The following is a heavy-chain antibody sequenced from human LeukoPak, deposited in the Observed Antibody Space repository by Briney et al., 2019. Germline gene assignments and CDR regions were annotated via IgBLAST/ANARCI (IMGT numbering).Heavy chain of an antibody. CDR2: ISGVGGST. Sequence: GGSLRLSCAARGFSFDDYAIHWVRQAPGKGLEWVSLISGVGGSTFYADSVKGGFTSSRDNSKNSLYLQMSSLRSEDTALYYCARESDSSGWYDSWGQGTLVTVSS. J-gene: IGHJ5*01. CDR1: GFSFDDYA. CDR3: ARESDSSGWYDS. D-gene: IGHD3-22*01. V-gene: IGHV3-43*02.